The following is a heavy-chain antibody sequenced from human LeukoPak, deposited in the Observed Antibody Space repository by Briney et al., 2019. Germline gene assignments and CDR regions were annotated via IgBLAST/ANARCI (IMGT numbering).Heavy chain of an antibody. J-gene: IGHJ6*04. CDR2: IDWDDDT. CDR1: GCSLSTRGKC. CDR3: ARITYDLMRRNYNGMDV. Sequence: SAPALVKPAQALTLTCTFSGCSLSTRGKCLSWIRQSPGKALECLTLIDWDDDTYYITSLKTRLTISNDTSNNQVVLTMPNMDPVETATYYCARITYDLMRRNYNGMDVWGKGTTVTVSS. D-gene: IGHD3-3*01. V-gene: IGHV2-70*01.